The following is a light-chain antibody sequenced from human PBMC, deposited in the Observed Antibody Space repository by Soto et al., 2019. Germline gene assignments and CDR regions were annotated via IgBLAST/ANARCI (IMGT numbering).Light chain of an antibody. Sequence: QSLLTQPPSAYGSPGQSVTISCPGTSSDVGGYNYVSWYQQHPGKAPKLMIYEVSKRPSGVPDRFSGSKSGNTASLTVSGLQAEDEADYYCSSYAGSKNFPYVFGTGTKVTVL. J-gene: IGLJ1*01. CDR1: SSDVGGYNY. CDR2: EVS. CDR3: SSYAGSKNFPYV. V-gene: IGLV2-8*01.